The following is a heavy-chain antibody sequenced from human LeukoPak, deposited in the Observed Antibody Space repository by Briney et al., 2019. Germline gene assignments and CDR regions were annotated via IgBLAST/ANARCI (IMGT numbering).Heavy chain of an antibody. CDR2: IFYSGSA. CDR1: GASVTSSDYY. CDR3: ASRDMTTPY. Sequence: SETLSLTCSVSGASVTSSDYYWGWVRQPPGKGLEEIGSIFYSGSASYNPSLKSRVTISLDTSKNHFSLILSSVTAADTAVYYCASRDMTTPYRGQGTLVTVSS. D-gene: IGHD4-11*01. J-gene: IGHJ4*02. V-gene: IGHV4-39*02.